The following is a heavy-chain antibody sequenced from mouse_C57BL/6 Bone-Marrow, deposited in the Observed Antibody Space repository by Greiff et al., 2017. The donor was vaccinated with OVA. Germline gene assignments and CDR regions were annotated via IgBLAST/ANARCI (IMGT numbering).Heavy chain of an antibody. Sequence: EVKLVESGGDLVKPGGSLKLSCAASGFTFSSYGMSWVRQTPDKRLEWVATISSGGSYTYYPDSVKGRFTISRDNANNTLYLQMSSLKSEDTAMYYCARRGTRRRFAYWGHGTLVTVSA. CDR2: ISSGGSYT. D-gene: IGHD1-1*01. J-gene: IGHJ3*01. CDR1: GFTFSSYG. CDR3: ARRGTRRRFAY. V-gene: IGHV5-6*02.